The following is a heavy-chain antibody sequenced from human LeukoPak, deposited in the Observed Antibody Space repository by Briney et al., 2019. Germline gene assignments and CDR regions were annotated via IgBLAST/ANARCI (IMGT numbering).Heavy chain of an antibody. CDR3: ATQQQLVL. CDR2: ISGSGGST. CDR1: GFTFSSYA. Sequence: GGSLRLSCAASGFTFSSYAMTWVRQAPGKGLEWVATISGSGGSTYYADSVKGRFTISRDNSKDTLYLQMNTLRAEDTPVYYCATQQQLVLWGQGTLVTVSS. V-gene: IGHV3-23*01. J-gene: IGHJ4*02. D-gene: IGHD6-13*01.